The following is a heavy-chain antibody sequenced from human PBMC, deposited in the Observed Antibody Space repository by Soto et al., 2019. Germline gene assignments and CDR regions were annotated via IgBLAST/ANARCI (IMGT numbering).Heavy chain of an antibody. J-gene: IGHJ6*03. D-gene: IGHD5-12*01. CDR3: ARESGGATATLDYYYFYMDV. V-gene: IGHV1-2*06. CDR2: INPNSGDT. Sequence: QVQLVQSGAEVKKPGASVTVSCKASGYTFSDYYLHWVRQAPGQGPEWMGRINPNSGDTKFAQKFQGRVTMTRYTSVRTAFMELNWLKPDDTAVYYCARESGGATATLDYYYFYMDVWGQGTTVTVSS. CDR1: GYTFSDYY.